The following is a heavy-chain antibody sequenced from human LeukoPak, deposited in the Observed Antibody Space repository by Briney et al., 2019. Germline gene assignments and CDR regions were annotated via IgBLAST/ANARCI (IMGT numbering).Heavy chain of an antibody. D-gene: IGHD3-22*01. CDR1: GYTFTGYY. CDR3: ARESYDSSGYNDY. J-gene: IGHJ4*02. CDR2: INPNSGGT. V-gene: IGHV1-2*02. Sequence: ASVKVSCKASGYTFTGYYMHWVRQAPGQGLEWMGWINPNSGGTNYAQKFQGRVTMTRDTSISTAYMELRSLRSDDTAVYYCARESYDSSGYNDYWGQGTLVTVSS.